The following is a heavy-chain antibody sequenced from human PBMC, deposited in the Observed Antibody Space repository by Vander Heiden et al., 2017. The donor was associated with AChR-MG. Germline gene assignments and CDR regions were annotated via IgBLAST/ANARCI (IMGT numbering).Heavy chain of an antibody. V-gene: IGHV1-69*06. CDR3: ARMRVTNLDGPIGYYYYYGMDV. CDR1: GGTFSSYA. CDR2: IIPIFGTA. D-gene: IGHD4-17*01. Sequence: QVQLVQSGAEVKKPGSSVKVSCKASGGTFSSYAISWVRQDPGQGLEWMGGIIPIFGTANYAQKFQGRVTITADKSTSTAYMELSSLRSEDTAVYYCARMRVTNLDGPIGYYYYYGMDVWGQGTTVTVSS. J-gene: IGHJ6*02.